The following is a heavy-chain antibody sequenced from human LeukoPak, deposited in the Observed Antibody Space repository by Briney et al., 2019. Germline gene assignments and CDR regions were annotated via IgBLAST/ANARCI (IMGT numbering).Heavy chain of an antibody. CDR2: INPNSGGT. CDR3: ARDQYLDSSRFHYFDS. CDR1: GYTFTGYY. Sequence: ASVKVSCKASGYTFTGYYMHWVRQAPGQGLGWMGWINPNSGGTNYAQKFQGRVTMTRDTSISTAYMELSRLRSDDTAVYYCARDQYLDSSRFHYFDSWGQGTLVTVSS. V-gene: IGHV1-2*02. J-gene: IGHJ4*02. D-gene: IGHD6-13*01.